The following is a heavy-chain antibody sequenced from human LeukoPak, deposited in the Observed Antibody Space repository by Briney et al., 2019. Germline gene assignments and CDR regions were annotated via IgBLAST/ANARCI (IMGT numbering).Heavy chain of an antibody. J-gene: IGHJ4*02. V-gene: IGHV1-8*01. D-gene: IGHD6-19*01. CDR2: MNPNSGNT. Sequence: ASVKVSCKASGYTFTSYDINWVRQATGQGLEWMGWMNPNSGNTGYAQKFQGRVTMTRNTSISTAYMELSSLRSEDTAVYYCARVLGWYGGGYFDYWGQGTLVTVSS. CDR3: ARVLGWYGGGYFDY. CDR1: GYTFTSYD.